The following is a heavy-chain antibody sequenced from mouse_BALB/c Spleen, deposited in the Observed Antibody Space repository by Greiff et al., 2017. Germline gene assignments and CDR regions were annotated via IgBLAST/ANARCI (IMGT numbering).Heavy chain of an antibody. D-gene: IGHD1-1*01. CDR3: ARNCYYYGSRSSYAMDY. V-gene: IGHV2-4-1*01. Sequence: SGPGLVQPSQSLSITCTVSGFSLTSYGVHWVRQSPGKGLEWLGVIWSGGSTDYNAAFISRLSISKDNSKSQVFFKMNSLQADDTAIYYCARNCYYYGSRSSYAMDYWGQGTSVTVSS. CDR2: IWSGGST. CDR1: GFSLTSYG. J-gene: IGHJ4*01.